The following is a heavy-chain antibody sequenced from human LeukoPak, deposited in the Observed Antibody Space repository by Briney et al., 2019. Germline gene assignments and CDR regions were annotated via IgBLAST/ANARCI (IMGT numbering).Heavy chain of an antibody. V-gene: IGHV3-15*01. J-gene: IGHJ4*02. CDR1: GFTFSNTW. Sequence: GGSLRLSCATSGFTFSNTWMIWVRQAPGKGLEWVGRIKSRTDGETTDYTAPVKGRFTISRDDSKNTLYLQMNSLKTEDTAVYYCITGWWDYWGQGTLVTVSS. CDR3: ITGWWDY. CDR2: IKSRTDGETT. D-gene: IGHD2-15*01.